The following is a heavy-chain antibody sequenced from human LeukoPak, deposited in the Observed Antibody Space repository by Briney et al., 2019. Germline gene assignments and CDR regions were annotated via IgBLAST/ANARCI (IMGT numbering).Heavy chain of an antibody. Sequence: ASVKVSCKASGYTFTSYAMHWVRQAPGQRLKWMGWINAGNGNTKYSQKFQGRVTIARDTSASTVYMELSSLRFEERDVYYCARVDYGDSYFDYWGQGTLVSV. V-gene: IGHV1-3*01. CDR3: ARVDYGDSYFDY. D-gene: IGHD4-17*01. CDR2: INAGNGNT. CDR1: GYTFTSYA. J-gene: IGHJ4*02.